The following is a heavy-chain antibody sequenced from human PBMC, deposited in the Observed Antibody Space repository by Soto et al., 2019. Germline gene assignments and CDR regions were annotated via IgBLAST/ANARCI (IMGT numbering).Heavy chain of an antibody. J-gene: IGHJ4*02. Sequence: QLQLQESGPGLVKPSETLSLTCTVSGGSISSSSYYWGWIRQPPGKGLEWIGSIYYSGSTYYNPSLKSRVTISVDTSKNQFSLKLSSVTAADTAVYYCARHEAAIAVAGSLYYFDYWGQGTLVTVSS. D-gene: IGHD6-19*01. CDR1: GGSISSSSYY. V-gene: IGHV4-39*01. CDR2: IYYSGST. CDR3: ARHEAAIAVAGSLYYFDY.